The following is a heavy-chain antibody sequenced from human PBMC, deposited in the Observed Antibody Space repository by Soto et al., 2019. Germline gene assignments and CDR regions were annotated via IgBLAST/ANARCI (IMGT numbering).Heavy chain of an antibody. J-gene: IGHJ5*02. CDR2: ISAYNGNT. D-gene: IGHD2-15*01. V-gene: IGHV1-18*01. CDR1: GYTFTSYG. CDR3: ARVEEGGYCIGCSCSTNWFHP. Sequence: QVQLVQSGAEVKKPGASVKVSCKASGYTFTSYGISWVRQAPGQGLEWMGWISAYNGNTNYAKKFQGRVTITADESTSTAYMELSSLRSEDTAVYYCARVEEGGYCIGCSCSTNWFHPWGQGTLVTVSS.